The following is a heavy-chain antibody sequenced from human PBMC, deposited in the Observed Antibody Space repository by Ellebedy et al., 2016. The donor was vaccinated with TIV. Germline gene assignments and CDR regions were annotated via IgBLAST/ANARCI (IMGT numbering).Heavy chain of an antibody. Sequence: SETLSLTCTVSGGSMSSYYWSWIRQPPGKGLEWVGYISYSGSTNHNPSLKSRVTMSVDTANNQFSLTLSSVAAADTAVYYCARVVSEFEYYEILTGYYWFDPWGQGTLVTVSS. CDR2: ISYSGST. J-gene: IGHJ5*01. CDR3: ARVVSEFEYYEILTGYYWFDP. V-gene: IGHV4-59*01. CDR1: GGSMSSYY. D-gene: IGHD3-9*01.